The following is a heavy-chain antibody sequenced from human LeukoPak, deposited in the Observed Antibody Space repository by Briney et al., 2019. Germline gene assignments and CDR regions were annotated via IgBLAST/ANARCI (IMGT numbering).Heavy chain of an antibody. V-gene: IGHV3-43D*03. CDR3: AKDMAAYYYSSGNIDS. CDR2: ISWDGGST. CDR1: GFTSDDYA. Sequence: SGGSLRLSRAASGFTSDDYAMHWVRQAPGKGLEWVSLISWDGGSTYYADSVKGRFTISRDNSKNSLYLQMNSLRAEDTALYYCAKDMAAYYYSSGNIDSWGQGTLVTVSS. J-gene: IGHJ4*02. D-gene: IGHD3-10*01.